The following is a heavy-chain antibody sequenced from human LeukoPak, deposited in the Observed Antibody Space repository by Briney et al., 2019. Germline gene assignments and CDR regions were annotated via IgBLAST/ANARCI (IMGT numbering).Heavy chain of an antibody. V-gene: IGHV5-51*01. CDR1: GYSFTSYW. CDR2: IYPGDSDT. CDR3: ARQFRYSIAPDY. D-gene: IGHD4-11*01. Sequence: GESLQISCQGSGYSFTSYWIGWVRQMPGKGLEWMGIIYPGDSDTRYSPSFQGQVTISADKSFSTAYLQWSSLKVSDTAMYYCARQFRYSIAPDYWGQGTLVTVS. J-gene: IGHJ4*02.